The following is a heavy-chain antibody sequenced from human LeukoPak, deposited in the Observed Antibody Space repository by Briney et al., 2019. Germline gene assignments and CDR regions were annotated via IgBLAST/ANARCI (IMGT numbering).Heavy chain of an antibody. CDR3: AKSRGSGLFDY. J-gene: IGHJ4*02. V-gene: IGHV3-23*01. D-gene: IGHD3/OR15-3a*01. Sequence: GGSLRLSCAASGFTFSSYEMNWVRQAPGKGLEWVSGISGSGGSTYYADSVKGRFTISRDNSKNTLYLQMNSLRAEDTALYYCAKSRGSGLFDYWGQGTLVTVAS. CDR2: ISGSGGST. CDR1: GFTFSSYE.